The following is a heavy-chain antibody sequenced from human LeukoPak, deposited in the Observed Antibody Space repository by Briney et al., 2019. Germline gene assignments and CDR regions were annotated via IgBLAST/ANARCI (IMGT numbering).Heavy chain of an antibody. Sequence: GGSLRLSCAASGFTFSSYAMSWVRQAPGKGLEWVSAISGSGGSTYYADSVKGRFTISRDNSKNTLYLQMNSLRAEDMALYYCAKDMGYSSSFGAFDIWGQGTMVTVSS. V-gene: IGHV3-23*01. CDR2: ISGSGGST. CDR1: GFTFSSYA. D-gene: IGHD6-6*01. J-gene: IGHJ3*02. CDR3: AKDMGYSSSFGAFDI.